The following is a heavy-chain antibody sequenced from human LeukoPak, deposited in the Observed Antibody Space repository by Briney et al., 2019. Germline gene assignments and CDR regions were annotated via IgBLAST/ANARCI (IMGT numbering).Heavy chain of an antibody. Sequence: PSETLSLTCAVSGYSISSGYYWGWLRQPPGKGLEWIGSIYHSGFTYYNASLKSRVTMSVDTSKNQFSLKLNSVTAADTAVYYCARHDYSNYEGFDNWGQGTLVTVSS. J-gene: IGHJ4*02. V-gene: IGHV4-38-2*01. CDR1: GYSISSGYY. D-gene: IGHD4-11*01. CDR2: IYHSGFT. CDR3: ARHDYSNYEGFDN.